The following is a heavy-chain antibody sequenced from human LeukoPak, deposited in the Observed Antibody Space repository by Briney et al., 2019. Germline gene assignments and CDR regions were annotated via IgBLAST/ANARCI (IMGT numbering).Heavy chain of an antibody. J-gene: IGHJ6*03. CDR2: IIPIFGTA. CDR1: GGTFSSYA. CDR3: ARVGGYDYYYMDV. D-gene: IGHD3-16*01. Sequence: SVKVSCKASGGTFSSYAISWVRRAPGQGLEWMGGIIPIFGTANYAQKFQGRVTITADESTSTAYMELSSLRSEDTAVYYCARVGGYDYYYMDVWGKGTTVTISS. V-gene: IGHV1-69*01.